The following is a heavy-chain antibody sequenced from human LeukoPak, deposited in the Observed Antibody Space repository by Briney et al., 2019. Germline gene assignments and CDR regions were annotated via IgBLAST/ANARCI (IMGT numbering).Heavy chain of an antibody. CDR3: ARDPNGDYIGAFDM. CDR1: EFTFSSYG. Sequence: SGGSLRLSCAVSEFTFSSYGMTWVRQAPGKGLECVSSITGSGAGTQYADSVQGRFVISRDNSMNTLYLQMNSLRAGDTAVYFCARDPNGDYIGAFDMWGRGTMVTVSS. J-gene: IGHJ3*02. V-gene: IGHV3-23*01. CDR2: ITGSGAGT. D-gene: IGHD4-17*01.